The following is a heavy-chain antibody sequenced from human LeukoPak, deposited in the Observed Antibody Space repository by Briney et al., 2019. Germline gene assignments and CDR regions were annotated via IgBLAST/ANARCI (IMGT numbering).Heavy chain of an antibody. D-gene: IGHD2-21*02. CDR2: IFYSGST. V-gene: IGHV4-38-2*02. J-gene: IGHJ4*02. CDR3: ARDLRVVVTAIFDF. CDR1: GYSISSGYS. Sequence: PSETLSLTCTVSGYSISSGYSWDWIRQPPGKGLEWIGSIFYSGSTYYNPSLKSRVTISVDTSKKQFSLKLNSVTAADTAVYYCARDLRVVVTAIFDFWGQGTLVTVSS.